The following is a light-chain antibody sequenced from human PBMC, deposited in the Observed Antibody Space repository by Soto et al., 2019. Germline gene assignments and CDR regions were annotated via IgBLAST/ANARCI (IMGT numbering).Light chain of an antibody. CDR2: VAS. Sequence: DIQMTQSPSSLSASVGDRVTITCRASQDIKNYLAWYQQKPGKVPKLLISVASTLQSGVPSRFSGSGSGTDFTLTITSLQPEDVATYYCQNYNSAPAFGQGTKVEI. CDR3: QNYNSAPA. J-gene: IGKJ1*01. V-gene: IGKV1-27*01. CDR1: QDIKNY.